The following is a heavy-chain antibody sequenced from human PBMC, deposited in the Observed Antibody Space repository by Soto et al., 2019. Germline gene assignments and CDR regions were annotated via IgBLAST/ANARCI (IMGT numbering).Heavy chain of an antibody. J-gene: IGHJ6*02. CDR2: IIPIFGTA. CDR1: GGTFSSYA. V-gene: IGHV1-69*13. Sequence: GASVKVSCKASGGTFSSYAISWVRQAPGQGLEWMGGIIPIFGTANYAQKFQGRVTITADESTSTAYMELSSLRSEDTAVYYCAGAYSSLSGGGMDVWGQGTTVTVSS. CDR3: AGAYSSLSGGGMDV. D-gene: IGHD6-13*01.